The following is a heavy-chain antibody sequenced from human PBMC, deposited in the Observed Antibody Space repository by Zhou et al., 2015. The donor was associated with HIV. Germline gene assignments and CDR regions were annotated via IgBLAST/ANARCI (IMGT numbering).Heavy chain of an antibody. CDR3: ARDRGGATRPDWRYFDL. Sequence: LVQSGTEVRKPGSSVKVSCKASGGTFSGSDLSWVRQAPGQGLEWMGRITPMFQIHNYAEKFRARLNITVDRHTSAAYMELSSLTSEDAAVYYCARDRGGATRPDWRYFDLWGRGTLVIVSS. CDR1: GGTFSGSD. D-gene: IGHD6-6*01. V-gene: IGHV1-69*17. J-gene: IGHJ2*01. CDR2: ITPMFQIH.